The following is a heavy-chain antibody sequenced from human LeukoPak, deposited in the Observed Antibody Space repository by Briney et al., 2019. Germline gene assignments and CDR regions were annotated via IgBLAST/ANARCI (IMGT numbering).Heavy chain of an antibody. CDR1: RFTFSSYS. CDR2: ISSSSSYI. CDR3: ARVEYSGSFDS. V-gene: IGHV3-21*04. Sequence: GGSLRLSCAASRFTFSSYSMNWVRQAPGKGLAWVSSISSSSSYIYYAPSVKGRFTISRDNAKNSLYLQMNSLRAEDTAVYYCARVEYSGSFDSWGQGTLVTVSS. D-gene: IGHD6-6*01. J-gene: IGHJ4*02.